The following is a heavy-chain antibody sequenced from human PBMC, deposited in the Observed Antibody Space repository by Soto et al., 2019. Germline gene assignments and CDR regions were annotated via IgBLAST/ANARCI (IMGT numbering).Heavy chain of an antibody. CDR1: GYTFITYG. J-gene: IGHJ3*02. Sequence: ASVKVSCKASGYTFITYGVSWVRQAPGQGLEWMGWISAYNGDTNYAQKFQGWVTMTRDTSISTAYVELSRLRSDDTAVYYCARVGYSSSWYVAFDIWGQGTMVTVSS. D-gene: IGHD6-13*01. CDR2: ISAYNGDT. CDR3: ARVGYSSSWYVAFDI. V-gene: IGHV1-18*01.